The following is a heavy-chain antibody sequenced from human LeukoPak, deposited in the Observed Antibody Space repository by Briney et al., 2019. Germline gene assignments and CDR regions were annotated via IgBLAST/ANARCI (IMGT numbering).Heavy chain of an antibody. Sequence: GGSLRLSCAASGFTFSNYAMSWVRQAPGKGLEWVSAISGSGGSTYYADSVKGRFTISRDNSKNTLYLQMNSLRAEDTAVYYCAKDRFARRGWGYYYYMDVWGKGTTDTVSS. D-gene: IGHD6-19*01. J-gene: IGHJ6*03. CDR3: AKDRFARRGWGYYYYMDV. CDR1: GFTFSNYA. V-gene: IGHV3-23*01. CDR2: ISGSGGST.